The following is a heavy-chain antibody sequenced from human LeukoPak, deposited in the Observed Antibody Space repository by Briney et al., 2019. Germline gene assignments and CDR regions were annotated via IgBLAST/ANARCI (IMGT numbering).Heavy chain of an antibody. CDR3: ARHVAYGPLEI. CDR2: IYYSGST. D-gene: IGHD3-10*01. Sequence: SETLSLTCTVPGGSISSSSYFWDWIRQPPGKGLEWIGNIYYSGSTDYNPSLKTRVTMSVDTSNNRFSLQANSVTAADTAVYYCARHVAYGPLEIWGQGTMVTVSS. J-gene: IGHJ3*02. V-gene: IGHV4-39*01. CDR1: GGSISSSSYF.